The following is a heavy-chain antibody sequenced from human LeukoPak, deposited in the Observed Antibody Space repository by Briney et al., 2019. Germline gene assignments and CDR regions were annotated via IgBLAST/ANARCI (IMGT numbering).Heavy chain of an antibody. CDR2: IYSIGTT. CDR1: GFNVSSNY. V-gene: IGHV3-53*01. CDR3: ARGPHKPD. Sequence: GGSLRLSCAASGFNVSSNYMSWVRQAPGKGLEWVSVIYSIGTTFYADSVKGRFTSSRDISNNMFFLEMNNLRVEDTAVYYCARGPHKPDWGQGTLVTVSS. J-gene: IGHJ4*02.